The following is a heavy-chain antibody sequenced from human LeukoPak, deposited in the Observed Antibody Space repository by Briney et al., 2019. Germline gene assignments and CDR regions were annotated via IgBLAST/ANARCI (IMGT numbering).Heavy chain of an antibody. D-gene: IGHD1-14*01. CDR2: IYYSGGT. V-gene: IGHV4-39*01. J-gene: IGHJ3*02. Sequence: SETLSLTCTVSGGSISNNNYYWGWIRQPPGKGLEWIGSIYYSGGTYYNPSLKSRVTISVDTSKNQFSLKLSSVTAADTAVYYCARGANWNHKAFDIWGQGTMVTVSS. CDR1: GGSISNNNYY. CDR3: ARGANWNHKAFDI.